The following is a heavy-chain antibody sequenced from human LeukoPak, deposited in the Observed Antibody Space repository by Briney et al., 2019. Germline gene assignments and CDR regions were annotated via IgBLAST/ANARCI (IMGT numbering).Heavy chain of an antibody. J-gene: IGHJ4*02. D-gene: IGHD1-1*01. CDR1: GGSITSSSYY. CDR3: ARDHVNWNDGGLDY. Sequence: PSETLSLTCTVSGGSITSSSYYWGWIRQPPGKGLQWIGSFYYSGSTYYNPSLRSRVTISVDTSKNQFSLKLSSVTAADTAVYYCARDHVNWNDGGLDYWGQGTLVTVSS. CDR2: FYYSGST. V-gene: IGHV4-39*07.